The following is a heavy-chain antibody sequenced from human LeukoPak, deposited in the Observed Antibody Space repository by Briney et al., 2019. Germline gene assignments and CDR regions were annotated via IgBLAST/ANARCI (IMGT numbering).Heavy chain of an antibody. Sequence: GGSLRLSCAASGFTFSDCTMNWVRQAPGKGLEGVSSISSISSFIYYADAVKGRFTIYRDNHKNSLYLQMNSQRAADTAVYYCARDHHIRIFGVLQTYYYMDVWGKGPTVTVSS. CDR1: GFTFSDCT. J-gene: IGHJ6*03. V-gene: IGHV3-21*01. CDR3: ARDHHIRIFGVLQTYYYMDV. CDR2: ISSISSFI. D-gene: IGHD3-3*01.